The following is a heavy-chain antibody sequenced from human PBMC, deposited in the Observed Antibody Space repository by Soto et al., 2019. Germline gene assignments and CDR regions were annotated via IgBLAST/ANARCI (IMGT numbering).Heavy chain of an antibody. D-gene: IGHD4-17*01. CDR3: ARHVYGDLNFDN. CDR1: GGSISSSSYY. Sequence: SETLSLTCTVSGGSISSSSYYWGWIRQPPGKGLEWIGSIYYSGSTYYNPSLKSRVTISVDTSKNQFSLKLSSVTAADTAVYYCARHVYGDLNFDNWGQGTLVTVSS. V-gene: IGHV4-39*01. CDR2: IYYSGST. J-gene: IGHJ4*02.